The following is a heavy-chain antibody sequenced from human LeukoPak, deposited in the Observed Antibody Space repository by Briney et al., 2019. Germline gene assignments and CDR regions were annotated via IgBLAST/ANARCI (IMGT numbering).Heavy chain of an antibody. J-gene: IGHJ5*02. Sequence: SETLSLTCTVSSGALASAAFSWSWIRQPPRKGLEWVGYISPVRNTYYGPSVKSQVILTIDRSKYQFSLGLCSVTTADTAVYYCAAGEDFGGLRWDSWGRETGVILSS. V-gene: IGHV4-30-2*01. CDR1: SGALASAAFS. CDR2: ISPVRNT. CDR3: AAGEDFGGLRWDS. D-gene: IGHD4-23*01.